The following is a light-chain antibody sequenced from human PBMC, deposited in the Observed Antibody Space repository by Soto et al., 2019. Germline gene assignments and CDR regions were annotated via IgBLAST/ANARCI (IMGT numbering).Light chain of an antibody. CDR2: DAS. CDR3: QQYGASPWT. J-gene: IGKJ1*01. Sequence: EIVLTHSPATMSLSPCERATLSVRTSQSVSRNLAWYQQKPGQAPRLLIYDASQRATGIAARFSGSGSGTDFSLIIGRLEPEDFAVYICQQYGASPWTFGQGTKV. CDR1: QSVSRN. V-gene: IGKV3-11*01.